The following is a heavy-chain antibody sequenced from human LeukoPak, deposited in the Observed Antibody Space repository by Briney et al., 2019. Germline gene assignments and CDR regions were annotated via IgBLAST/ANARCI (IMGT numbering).Heavy chain of an antibody. CDR2: INVYNGNR. D-gene: IGHD3-3*01. CDR1: GYTFSSYA. Sequence: GASVKVSCKASGYTFSSYAISWVRQAPGQGLEWMGWINVYNGNRNYAQNFQDRVTMTTDTSTSTAYMELRSLRSEDTAVYYCATVVLRFRVGRAFDIWGQGTMVTVSS. J-gene: IGHJ3*02. V-gene: IGHV1-18*01. CDR3: ATVVLRFRVGRAFDI.